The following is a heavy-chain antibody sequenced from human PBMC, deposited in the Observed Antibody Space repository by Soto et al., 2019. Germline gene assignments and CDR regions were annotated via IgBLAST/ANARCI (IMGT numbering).Heavy chain of an antibody. V-gene: IGHV3-23*01. D-gene: IGHD6-6*01. CDR2: ISGTGGNT. CDR3: AKPPYTSSSYDY. Sequence: PGGSLRLSCTASGFTFSTYAMSWVRRAPGKGLEWVSAISGTGGNTYYADSVKGRFTISKDNSKNTLYLQMNSLSADDTAVYYCAKPPYTSSSYDYWGQGTLVTVSS. CDR1: GFTFSTYA. J-gene: IGHJ4*02.